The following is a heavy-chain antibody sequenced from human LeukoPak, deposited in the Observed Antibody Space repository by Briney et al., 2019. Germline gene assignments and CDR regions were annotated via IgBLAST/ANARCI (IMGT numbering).Heavy chain of an antibody. CDR3: AKSFGAYGSGTKIDH. V-gene: IGHV4-61*08. J-gene: IGHJ4*02. CDR2: IYYSGST. CDR1: GGSISSGGYY. Sequence: PSETLSLTCTVSGGSISSGGYYWSWIRQHPGKGLEWIGYIYYSGSTNYNPFLKSRVTISVDTSKNQFSLKVSSVTAADTAVYYCAKSFGAYGSGTKIDHWGQGTLVTVSS. D-gene: IGHD3-10*01.